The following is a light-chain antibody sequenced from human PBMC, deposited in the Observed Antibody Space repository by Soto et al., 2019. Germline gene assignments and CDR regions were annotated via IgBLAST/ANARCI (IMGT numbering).Light chain of an antibody. CDR3: QLAMS. CDR1: QSISNNY. CDR2: GVS. Sequence: EIVLTQSPGTLSLTPGERATLSCRASQSISNNYLPWCQQRPGQAPRHLIYGVSSRATGIADRFSGSGSGTNFTLAISRLEPEDFAMYYCQLAMSCGQGT. J-gene: IGKJ1*01. V-gene: IGKV3-20*01.